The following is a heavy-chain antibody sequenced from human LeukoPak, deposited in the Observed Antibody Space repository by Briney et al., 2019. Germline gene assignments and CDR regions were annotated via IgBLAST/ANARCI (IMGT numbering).Heavy chain of an antibody. D-gene: IGHD4-11*01. CDR2: VNPSARST. CDR3: ARGATVTIPHAFDI. V-gene: IGHV1-46*01. CDR1: GYTFTIYY. Sequence: ASVRVSSEESGYTFTIYYMHGGRQGPGEGGERVGMVNPSARSTSYAQKFQGRVTMTRDTSTSTVYMELSSLRSEDTAVYYCARGATVTIPHAFDIWGQGTMVTVSS. J-gene: IGHJ3*02.